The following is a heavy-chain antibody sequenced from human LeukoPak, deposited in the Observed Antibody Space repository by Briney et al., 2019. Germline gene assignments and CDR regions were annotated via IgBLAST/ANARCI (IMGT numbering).Heavy chain of an antibody. J-gene: IGHJ4*02. D-gene: IGHD2-15*01. CDR1: GYTFTSYG. V-gene: IGHV1-18*01. CDR2: ISAYNGNT. Sequence: ASVTVSYKASGYTFTSYGISWVRQAPGQGLEWMGWISAYNGNTNYAQKLQGRVTMTTDTSTSTAYMELRSLRSDDTAVYYCARDRVGYCSGGSCAVFDYWGQGTLVTVSS. CDR3: ARDRVGYCSGGSCAVFDY.